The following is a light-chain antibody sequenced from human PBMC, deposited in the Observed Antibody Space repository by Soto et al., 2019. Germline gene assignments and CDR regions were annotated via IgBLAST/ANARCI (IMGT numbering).Light chain of an antibody. V-gene: IGLV1-51*01. CDR1: SSNIGNTY. J-gene: IGLJ2*01. CDR2: DNN. CDR3: GTWDSSLSAGI. Sequence: QSVLTQPPSVSAAPGQRVTISCSGSSSNIGNTYVSWYQQLPGTAPKLLIYDNNKRPSGIPDRFSASKSGTSATLGITGLQTGDEAYYYCGTWDSSLSAGIFGGGTMLTVL.